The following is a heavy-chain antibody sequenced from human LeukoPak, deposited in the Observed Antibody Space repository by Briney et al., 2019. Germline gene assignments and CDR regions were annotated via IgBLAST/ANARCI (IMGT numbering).Heavy chain of an antibody. J-gene: IGHJ3*02. Sequence: GGSLRLSCAASGFTFSSYSMNWGRQARGKGLEWVSSISSSSSYIYYADSVKGRFTISRDNAKNSLYLQMNSLRAEDTAVYYCASDLPDSSHSFDAFDIWGQGTMVTVSS. CDR2: ISSSSSYI. D-gene: IGHD6-13*01. V-gene: IGHV3-21*01. CDR1: GFTFSSYS. CDR3: ASDLPDSSHSFDAFDI.